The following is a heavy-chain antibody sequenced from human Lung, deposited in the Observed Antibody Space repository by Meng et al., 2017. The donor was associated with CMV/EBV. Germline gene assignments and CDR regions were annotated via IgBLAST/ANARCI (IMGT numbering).Heavy chain of an antibody. J-gene: IGHJ4*02. CDR2: IYHNGIT. Sequence: VLRGDSGRRRGKTWGTLALTCAAPARSRSSRNGWGWVRQAPGRGLEWIGNIYHNGITIYNPSLTSRFTISVDNSKNHLSLKLSSVTAADTAVYYCASFPPPGKQWLVTDYWGQGTLVTVSS. CDR3: ASFPPPGKQWLVTDY. D-gene: IGHD6-19*01. V-gene: IGHV4-4*02. CDR1: ARSRSSRNG.